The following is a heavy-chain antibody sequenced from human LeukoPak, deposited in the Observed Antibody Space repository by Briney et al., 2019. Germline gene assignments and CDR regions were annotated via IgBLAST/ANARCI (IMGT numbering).Heavy chain of an antibody. V-gene: IGHV1-46*01. CDR1: GYTFTSYY. Sequence: ASVNVSCKPSGYTFTSYYLHWVRQAPGQGLDWMGVIIPSDGETAYAQKFQGRLTMTRDTSTSTLYMDLGSLRSEDTAVYYCARSTYGGNQIDFWGQGTLVTVSS. D-gene: IGHD4-23*01. CDR3: ARSTYGGNQIDF. J-gene: IGHJ4*02. CDR2: IIPSDGET.